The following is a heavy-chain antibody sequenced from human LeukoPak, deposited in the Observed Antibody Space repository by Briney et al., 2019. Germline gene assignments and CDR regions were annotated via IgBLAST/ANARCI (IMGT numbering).Heavy chain of an antibody. J-gene: IGHJ6*02. CDR2: IKQDGSEE. Sequence: GASLKISCAASGFTFSSYWMSWVRQAPGRGPERVANIKQDGSEELYVGSVKGRFTISRDNAKNSLFLQMNTLRAEDTAVYYCARDPYSSTWSYGMDVWGQGTTVTVSS. V-gene: IGHV3-7*05. CDR1: GFTFSSYW. D-gene: IGHD6-6*01. CDR3: ARDPYSSTWSYGMDV.